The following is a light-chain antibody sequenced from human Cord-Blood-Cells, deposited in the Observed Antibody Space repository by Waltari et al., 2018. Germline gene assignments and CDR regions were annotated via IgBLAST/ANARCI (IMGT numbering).Light chain of an antibody. Sequence: DIVMTQSPDSLAVSLGERATINCKSSQSVLYSSNNKNYLAWYHQKPGQPPKLLIDWASTRESGVPDRFSGSGSGTDFTLTISSLQAEDVAVYYCQQYYSTPPTFGQGTKVEIK. J-gene: IGKJ1*01. CDR1: QSVLYSSNNKNY. CDR3: QQYYSTPPT. CDR2: WAS. V-gene: IGKV4-1*01.